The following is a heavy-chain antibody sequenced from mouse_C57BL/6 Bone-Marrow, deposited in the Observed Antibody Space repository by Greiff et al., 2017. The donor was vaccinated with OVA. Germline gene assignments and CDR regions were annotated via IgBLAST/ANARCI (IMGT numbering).Heavy chain of an antibody. J-gene: IGHJ3*01. V-gene: IGHV1-61*01. Sequence: QVQLQQPGAELVRPGSSVKLSCKASGYTFTSSWMDWVKQRPGQGLEWIGNMYPSDSETHYNQKFKDKATLTVDKSSSTAYMQLSSLTSEDSAVYYCARGDDYDAWFAYWGQGTLVTVSA. CDR3: ARGDDYDAWFAY. D-gene: IGHD2-4*01. CDR2: MYPSDSET. CDR1: GYTFTSSW.